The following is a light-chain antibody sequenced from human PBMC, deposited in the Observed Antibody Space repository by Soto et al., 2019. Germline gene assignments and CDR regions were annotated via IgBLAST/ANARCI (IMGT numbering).Light chain of an antibody. V-gene: IGLV2-14*01. J-gene: IGLJ2*01. Sequence: QSALTQPASVSGSLGRSITISCPGPSSAVGGYDSVSWYQQHPGKAPKLMIYDVSNRPSGVSNRFSGSKSGNTASLTISGLQAEDEADYYCSSYTTTSTLFGGGTKLTVL. CDR3: SSYTTTSTL. CDR2: DVS. CDR1: SSAVGGYDS.